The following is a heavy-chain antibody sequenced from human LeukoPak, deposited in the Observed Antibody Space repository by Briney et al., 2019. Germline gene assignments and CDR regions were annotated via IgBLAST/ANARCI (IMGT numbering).Heavy chain of an antibody. D-gene: IGHD4-17*01. V-gene: IGHV3-21*01. CDR3: ARGNGDYEKVFDY. CDR1: GFTFSSYS. Sequence: PGGSLRLSCAACGFTFSSYSMNWVRQAPGKGLEWVSSISSSSSYIYYADSVKGRFTISRDNAKNSLYLQMNSLRAEDTAVYYCARGNGDYEKVFDYWGQGTLVTVSS. J-gene: IGHJ4*02. CDR2: ISSSSSYI.